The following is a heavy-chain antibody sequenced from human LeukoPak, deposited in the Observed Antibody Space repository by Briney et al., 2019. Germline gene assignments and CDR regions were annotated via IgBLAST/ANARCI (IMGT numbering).Heavy chain of an antibody. D-gene: IGHD2-8*01. Sequence: SETLSLTCTVSGDSITRSNYYWGWIRQPPGKALEWIGSIYYSGASFHNPSLKSRVTISLDTSKNQFSLKLSSVTAADTAVYYCAGLGNGRTFDSWGQGTLVTVSS. CDR3: AGLGNGRTFDS. CDR1: GDSITRSNYY. J-gene: IGHJ4*02. CDR2: IYYSGAS. V-gene: IGHV4-39*07.